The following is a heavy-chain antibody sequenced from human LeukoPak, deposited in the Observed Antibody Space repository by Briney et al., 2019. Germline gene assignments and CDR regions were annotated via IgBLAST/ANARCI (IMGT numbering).Heavy chain of an antibody. CDR1: GLTFNNFE. J-gene: IGHJ4*02. Sequence: AGGSLRLSRAASGLTFNNFEMNWVRQAPGKGLEWVSHISSGGTTIYYADSVKGRFAISRDNVNNLLSLQMSSLRAEDTAVYYCATGGTYGGQGTLVIVSS. CDR3: ATGGTY. D-gene: IGHD2-8*02. V-gene: IGHV3-48*03. CDR2: ISSGGTTI.